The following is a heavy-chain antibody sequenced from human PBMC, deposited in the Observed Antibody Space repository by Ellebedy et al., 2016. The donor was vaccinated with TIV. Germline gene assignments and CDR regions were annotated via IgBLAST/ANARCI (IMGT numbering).Heavy chain of an antibody. CDR2: INHSGST. Sequence: SETLSLTCAVYGGSFSGYYWSWIRQPPGKGLEWIGEINHSGSTNYNPSLKSRVTISVDTSKNQFSLKLSSVTAADTAVYYCARWAFTMVRGVIRIPYYGMDVWGQGTTVTVSS. CDR1: GGSFSGYY. CDR3: ARWAFTMVRGVIRIPYYGMDV. J-gene: IGHJ6*02. V-gene: IGHV4-34*01. D-gene: IGHD3-10*01.